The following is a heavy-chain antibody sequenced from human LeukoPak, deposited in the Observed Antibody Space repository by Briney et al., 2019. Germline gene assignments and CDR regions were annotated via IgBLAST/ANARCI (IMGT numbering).Heavy chain of an antibody. CDR3: ATDSGWSHY. CDR1: GFTFSSYA. Sequence: GRSLRLSCAASGFTFSSYAMHWVRQAPGKGLEWVAVISYDGSNKYYADSVKGRFTISRDNSKNTLYLQMNSLRAEDTAVYYCATDSGWSHYWGQGTLVTVSS. D-gene: IGHD6-19*01. J-gene: IGHJ4*02. V-gene: IGHV3-30-3*01. CDR2: ISYDGSNK.